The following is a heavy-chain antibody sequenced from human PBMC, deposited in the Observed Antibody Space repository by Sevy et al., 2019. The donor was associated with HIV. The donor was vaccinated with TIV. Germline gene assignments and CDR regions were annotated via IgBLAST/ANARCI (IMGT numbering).Heavy chain of an antibody. D-gene: IGHD4-17*01. Sequence: GSLRLSCAASGFTVSSNYMSWGRQAPGKGLEWVSVIYSGGSTYYADSVKGRFTISRDNSKNTLYLQMNSLRAEDTAVYYCARAGDYAAFDIWGQGTMVTVSS. CDR3: ARAGDYAAFDI. CDR1: GFTVSSNY. J-gene: IGHJ3*02. V-gene: IGHV3-53*01. CDR2: IYSGGST.